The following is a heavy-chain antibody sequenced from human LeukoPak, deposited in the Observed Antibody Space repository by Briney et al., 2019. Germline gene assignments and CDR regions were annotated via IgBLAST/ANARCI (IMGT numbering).Heavy chain of an antibody. Sequence: GGSLRLSCAASGFTFSDYYMYWVRQAPGKGLEWVSYISSSGPTIYYADSVKGRFTMSRDNAKNSLYLQMNSLRAEDTAVYYCAELGITMIGGVWGKGTTVTISS. J-gene: IGHJ6*04. CDR2: ISSSGPTI. CDR3: AELGITMIGGV. CDR1: GFTFSDYY. V-gene: IGHV3-11*04. D-gene: IGHD3-10*02.